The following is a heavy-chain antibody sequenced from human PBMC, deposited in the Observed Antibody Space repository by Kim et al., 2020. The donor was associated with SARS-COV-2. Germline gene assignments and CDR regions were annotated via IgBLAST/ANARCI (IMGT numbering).Heavy chain of an antibody. CDR2: IWHDGSNK. CDR1: GFTFSNYG. J-gene: IGHJ4*02. Sequence: GGSLRLSCAASGFTFSNYGMHWVRQAPGKGLEWVAVIWHDGSNKYYADSVKGRFTVSRDNSKNTLYLQMSSLRAEDTAVYYCARLGGGTWSLLDYWGQGTLATVSS. V-gene: IGHV3-33*08. CDR3: ARLGGGTWSLLDY. D-gene: IGHD6-13*01.